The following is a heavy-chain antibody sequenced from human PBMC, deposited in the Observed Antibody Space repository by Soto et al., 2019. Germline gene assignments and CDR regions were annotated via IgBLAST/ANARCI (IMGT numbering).Heavy chain of an antibody. V-gene: IGHV4-59*01. CDR3: ARVNRQLDGKNWFDP. CDR2: IYYSGST. D-gene: IGHD6-6*01. Sequence: SETLSLTCTFSGCSISSYYWSWIRQPPGKGLEWIGYIYYSGSTNYNPSLKSRVTISVDTSKNQFSLKLSSVTAADTAVYYCARVNRQLDGKNWFDPWGQGTLVTVSS. J-gene: IGHJ5*02. CDR1: GCSISSYY.